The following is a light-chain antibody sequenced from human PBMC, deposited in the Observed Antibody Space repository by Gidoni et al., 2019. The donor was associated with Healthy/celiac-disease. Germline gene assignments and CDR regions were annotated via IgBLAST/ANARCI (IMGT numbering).Light chain of an antibody. CDR1: QSVSSN. CDR3: QQYNNWPKT. Sequence: EIVMTSSPATLSVSPGERATRTCRASQSVSSNLAWYQQKPGQAPRLLIYGASTRATGIPARFSGSGSGTEFTLTISSLQSEDFAVYYCQQYNNWPKTFGQGTKVEIK. V-gene: IGKV3-15*01. J-gene: IGKJ1*01. CDR2: GAS.